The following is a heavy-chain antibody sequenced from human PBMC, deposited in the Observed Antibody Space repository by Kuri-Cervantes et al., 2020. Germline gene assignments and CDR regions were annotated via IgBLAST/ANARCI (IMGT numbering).Heavy chain of an antibody. J-gene: IGHJ1*01. CDR1: GFTFNNYG. V-gene: IGHV3-33*08. D-gene: IGHD6-13*01. CDR3: ARDLSGIAAAGTYFQH. CDR2: IWYDGSNK. Sequence: GGSLRLSCAASGFTFNNYGMHWVRQAPGKGLEWVAVIWYDGSNKYYADSVKGRFTISRDNSKNTLYLQMNSLRAEDTAVYYCARDLSGIAAAGTYFQHWGQGTLVTVSS.